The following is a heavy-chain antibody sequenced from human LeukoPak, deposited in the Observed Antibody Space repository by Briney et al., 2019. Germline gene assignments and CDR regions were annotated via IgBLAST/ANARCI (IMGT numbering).Heavy chain of an antibody. J-gene: IGHJ4*02. V-gene: IGHV3-11*04. CDR3: ATPDYYDNSDDSSDLDFDS. Sequence: GGSLRLSCAASGFTFGDYYMSWIRQAPGKGLEWVSYISSSGSTIYYADSVKGRFTISRDNPKNTLYLQINSLTTEDTAVYYCATPDYYDNSDDSSDLDFDSWGQGTLVTVSS. D-gene: IGHD3-22*01. CDR2: ISSSGSTI. CDR1: GFTFGDYY.